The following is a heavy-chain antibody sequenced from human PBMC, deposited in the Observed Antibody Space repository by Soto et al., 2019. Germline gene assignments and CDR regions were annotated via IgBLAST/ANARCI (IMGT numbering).Heavy chain of an antibody. D-gene: IGHD2-8*02. CDR2: FSLSGTT. V-gene: IGHV4-4*07. Sequence: SETLSLTCTVSGASITGCFFWSWIRQPAGKGLEWIGRFSLSGTTNYNPSLRSRVTMSADVSKNQFSLRLTSVTAADTALYYCARGMTPPGAPAWYYFDSWGQGTLVTVSS. J-gene: IGHJ4*02. CDR3: ARGMTPPGAPAWYYFDS. CDR1: GASITGCFF.